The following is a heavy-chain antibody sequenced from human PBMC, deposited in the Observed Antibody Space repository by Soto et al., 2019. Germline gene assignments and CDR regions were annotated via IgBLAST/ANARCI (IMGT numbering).Heavy chain of an antibody. CDR2: ISGSGGST. V-gene: IGHV3-23*01. D-gene: IGHD2-15*01. CDR1: GFTFSSYA. J-gene: IGHJ3*02. Sequence: PGGSLRLSCASSGFTFSSYAMSWVRQAPGKGLEWVSAISGSGGSTYYADSVKGRFTISRDNSKNTLYLQMNSLRAEDTAVYYCAKDKLWYRGGNVDAFDIWGQGTMVTVSS. CDR3: AKDKLWYRGGNVDAFDI.